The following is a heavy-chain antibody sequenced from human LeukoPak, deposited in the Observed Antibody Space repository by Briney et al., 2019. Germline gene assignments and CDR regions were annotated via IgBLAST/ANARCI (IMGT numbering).Heavy chain of an antibody. V-gene: IGHV3-7*01. CDR3: ARVAIHRGWGWGYFDK. CDR2: IKKDGSEA. D-gene: IGHD3-16*01. J-gene: IGHJ4*02. CDR1: GFTFSGFS. Sequence: PGGSLRLSCEASGFTFSGFSMSWVRQAPGKGLEWVANIKKDGSEADHVDSVRGRFTISRDDAKTSLYLEMNSLRVEDTAVYFCARVAIHRGWGWGYFDKWGQGTLVAVSS.